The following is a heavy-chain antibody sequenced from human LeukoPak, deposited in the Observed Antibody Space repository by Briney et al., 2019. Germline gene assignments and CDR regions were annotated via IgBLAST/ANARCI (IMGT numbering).Heavy chain of an antibody. CDR3: ARDGRLGELSTFDY. CDR1: GLTVSSNY. J-gene: IGHJ4*02. D-gene: IGHD3-16*02. Sequence: PGGSLTLSCAASGLTVSSNYMSWVRQAPGKGLEWVSVIYDGAGTHYADSVKGRFTISRDISKNTVYLQMNSLRAEDTAAYYCARDGRLGELSTFDYWGQGTLVTVSS. CDR2: IYDGAGT. V-gene: IGHV3-53*01.